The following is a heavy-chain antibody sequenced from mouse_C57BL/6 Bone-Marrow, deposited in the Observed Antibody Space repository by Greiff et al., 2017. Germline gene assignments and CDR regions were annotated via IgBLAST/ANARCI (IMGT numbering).Heavy chain of an antibody. CDR1: GFSLTSYG. D-gene: IGHD3-3*01. CDR2: IWSDGST. Sequence: QVQLKESGPGLVAPSQSLSITCTVSGFSLTSYGVHWVRQPPGKGLEWLVVIWSDGSTTSNSALKSILSISKDSSKRQVFLKMNSRQTDDTAMYYCARHRGPPYYYAMDYWGQGTSVTVSS. J-gene: IGHJ4*01. V-gene: IGHV2-6-1*01. CDR3: ARHRGPPYYYAMDY.